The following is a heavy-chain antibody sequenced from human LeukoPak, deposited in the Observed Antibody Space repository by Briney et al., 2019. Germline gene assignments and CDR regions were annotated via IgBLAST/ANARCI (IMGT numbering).Heavy chain of an antibody. CDR2: IYYSGST. CDR3: ARDRVRGNSNPYFDY. CDR1: GGSVNSGTYY. J-gene: IGHJ4*02. D-gene: IGHD4-11*01. V-gene: IGHV4-61*01. Sequence: SETLSLTCTVSGGSVNSGTYYWNWIRQPPGKGLEWIGYIYYSGSTNYNPSLKSRVTISVDTPKNQFSLKLSSVTAADTAVYYCARDRVRGNSNPYFDYWGQGTLVTVSS.